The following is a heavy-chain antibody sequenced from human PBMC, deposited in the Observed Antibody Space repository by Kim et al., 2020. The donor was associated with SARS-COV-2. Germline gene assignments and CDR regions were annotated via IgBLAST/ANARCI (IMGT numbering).Heavy chain of an antibody. CDR2: INHSGST. V-gene: IGHV4-34*01. J-gene: IGHJ4*02. D-gene: IGHD5-18*01. CDR1: GGSFSGYY. CDR3: ASGYSYAYAFVY. Sequence: SETLSLTCAVYGGSFSGYYWSWIRQPPGKGLEWIGEINHSGSTNYNPSLKSRVTISVDTSKNQFSLKLSSVTAADTAVYYCASGYSYAYAFVYWGQGTLVTVSS.